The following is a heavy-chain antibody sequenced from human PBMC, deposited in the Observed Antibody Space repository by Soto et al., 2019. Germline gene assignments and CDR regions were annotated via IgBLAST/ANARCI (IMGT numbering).Heavy chain of an antibody. Sequence: DSVKVDCKVSGYTFTNYGINWVRQAPGQGLEWVGWFNPANRNTNYAQKFQDRVSMTTDTSTNTAYMELRGLRSDDTAVYYCARVRFGDPFDFWGQGTLVTVSS. CDR2: FNPANRNT. D-gene: IGHD2-21*02. CDR3: ARVRFGDPFDF. J-gene: IGHJ4*02. CDR1: GYTFTNYG. V-gene: IGHV1-18*01.